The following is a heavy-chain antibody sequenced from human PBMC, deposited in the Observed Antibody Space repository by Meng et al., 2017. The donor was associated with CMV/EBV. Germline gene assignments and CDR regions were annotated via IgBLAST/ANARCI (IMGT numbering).Heavy chain of an antibody. D-gene: IGHD5-18*01. V-gene: IGHV1-2*02. CDR3: AREPPGYSDGSARYYYYGLDV. J-gene: IGHJ6*02. Sequence: ASVKVSCKASGYTFTGYYMHWVRQAPGQGLEWMGWINPNSGGTNYAQKFQGRVTMTRDTSISTAYMELSRLRSDDTAVYYFAREPPGYSDGSARYYYYGLDVWGQGTTVTVSS. CDR2: INPNSGGT. CDR1: GYTFTGYY.